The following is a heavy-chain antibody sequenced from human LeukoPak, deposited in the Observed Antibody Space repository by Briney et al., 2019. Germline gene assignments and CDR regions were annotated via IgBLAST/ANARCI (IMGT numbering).Heavy chain of an antibody. J-gene: IGHJ5*02. CDR1: GFTFSSYA. Sequence: GGSLRLSCAASGFTFSSYAMSWVRQAPGKGLEWVSAISGSGGSTYYADSVKGRFTISRDNSKNTLYLQMNSLRAEDTAVYYCARKSLRSGWFDPWGQGTLVTVSS. CDR2: ISGSGGST. V-gene: IGHV3-23*01. D-gene: IGHD3-16*01. CDR3: ARKSLRSGWFDP.